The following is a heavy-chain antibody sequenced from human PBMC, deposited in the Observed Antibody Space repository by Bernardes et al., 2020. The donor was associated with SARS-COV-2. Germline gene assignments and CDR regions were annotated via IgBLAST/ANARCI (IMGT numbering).Heavy chain of an antibody. V-gene: IGHV3-7*01. CDR2: IKQDGSEK. Sequence: GGSLRLSCAASGFTFSSYWMSWVRQAPGKGLEWVANIKQDGSEKYYVDSVKGRFTISRDNAKNSLYLQMNSLRAEDTAVYYCARPKKEYQLPMTFDYWGHGTLVTVSS. D-gene: IGHD2-2*01. J-gene: IGHJ4*01. CDR3: ARPKKEYQLPMTFDY. CDR1: GFTFSSYW.